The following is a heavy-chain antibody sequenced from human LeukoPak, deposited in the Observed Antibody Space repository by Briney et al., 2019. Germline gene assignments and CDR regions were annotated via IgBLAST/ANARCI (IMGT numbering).Heavy chain of an antibody. V-gene: IGHV4-30-2*01. J-gene: IGHJ4*02. Sequence: KPSQTLSLTCTVSGGSISSGGYYWSWIRQPPGKGLEWIGYIYHSGSTYYNPSLKSRVTISVDRSKNQFSLKLSSVTAADTAVYYCARRPGRSGIDYWGQGTLVTVSS. CDR3: ARRPGRSGIDY. CDR2: IYHSGST. CDR1: GGSISSGGYY.